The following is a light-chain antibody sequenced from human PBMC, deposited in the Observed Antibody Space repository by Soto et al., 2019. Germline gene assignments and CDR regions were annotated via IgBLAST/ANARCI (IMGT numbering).Light chain of an antibody. CDR2: DVS. V-gene: IGLV2-14*01. CDR3: SSYTSSLYV. CDR1: SRDVGGYNY. Sequence: QSSPTQPASLSGSPGQSVTLSCTGTSRDVGGYNYVSWYQQHPGKAPKLMIYDVSNRPSGVSNRFSGSKSGNTASLTISGLQAEDEADYYCSSYTSSLYVFGTGTKVTVL. J-gene: IGLJ1*01.